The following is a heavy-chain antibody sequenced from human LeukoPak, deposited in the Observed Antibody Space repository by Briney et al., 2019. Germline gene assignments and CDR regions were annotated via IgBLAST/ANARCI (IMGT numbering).Heavy chain of an antibody. J-gene: IGHJ4*02. Sequence: ASVKVSCKASGYTFSSYDINWVRQATGQGLEWMGWMNPNSGNTGYAQRFQGRVTITRNTSISTAYMELSSLSPEDTALYYCARGRTRSSTSCLGYWGQGTLVTVSS. D-gene: IGHD2-2*01. CDR3: ARGRTRSSTSCLGY. V-gene: IGHV1-8*03. CDR2: MNPNSGNT. CDR1: GYTFSSYD.